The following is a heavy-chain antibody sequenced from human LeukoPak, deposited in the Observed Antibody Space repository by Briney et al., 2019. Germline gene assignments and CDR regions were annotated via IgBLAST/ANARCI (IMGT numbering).Heavy chain of an antibody. CDR3: ARDSFETDIDY. CDR2: IKQDGSEK. D-gene: IGHD1-14*01. Sequence: GGSLRLSCAASGFTFSSYWMSWVRQAPGKGLEWVANIKQDGSEKYYVDSVKGRFTISRDNVKNSLYLQINSLRADDSAVYYCARDSFETDIDYWGQGTLVTVSS. J-gene: IGHJ4*02. V-gene: IGHV3-7*01. CDR1: GFTFSSYW.